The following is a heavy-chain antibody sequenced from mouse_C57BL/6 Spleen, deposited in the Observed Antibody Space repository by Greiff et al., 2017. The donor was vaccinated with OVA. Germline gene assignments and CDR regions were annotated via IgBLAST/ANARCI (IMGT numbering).Heavy chain of an antibody. D-gene: IGHD1-1*01. CDR1: GYAFSSYC. J-gene: IGHJ1*03. CDR3: ARRYYGSTHWYFDD. Sequence: QVQLQQSGAELVKPGASVKISCTASGYAFSSYCMNWLKQRPGRGLEWLGQIYPGDGDTNYNGKFKGKATMTADKSSSTAYMQLSSLTSEDSAVDSCARRYYGSTHWYFDDWGTGTTVTVSA. CDR2: IYPGDGDT. V-gene: IGHV1-80*01.